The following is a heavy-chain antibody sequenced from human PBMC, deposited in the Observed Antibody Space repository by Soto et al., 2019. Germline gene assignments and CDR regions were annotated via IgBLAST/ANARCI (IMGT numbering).Heavy chain of an antibody. CDR3: AKLRDGAC. J-gene: IGHJ4*02. Sequence: QAQLVESGGGVVQPGRSLRLTCAASGFSFSDYAMHWVRQLPGKGLEWVARISFDGTNKYYGDSVKGRVTISRDNSKNTLYLQMNSLGPEDTGLYYCAKLRDGACWGQGTQVTVS. D-gene: IGHD3-16*01. V-gene: IGHV3-30*18. CDR2: ISFDGTNK. CDR1: GFSFSDYA.